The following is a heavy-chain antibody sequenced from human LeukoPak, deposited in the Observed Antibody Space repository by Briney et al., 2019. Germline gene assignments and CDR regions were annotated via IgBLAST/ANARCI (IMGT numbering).Heavy chain of an antibody. J-gene: IGHJ4*02. V-gene: IGHV3-72*01. CDR2: IRNKANSYTT. Sequence: PGGSLRLSCAASGFTFSDYYMDWVRQAPGQGLEWVGRIRNKANSYTTEYAASVKGRFTISRDDSKNSLYLQMNSLKTEDTAVYCCARDLAAQRGDYWGQGTLVTVSS. D-gene: IGHD6-13*01. CDR1: GFTFSDYY. CDR3: ARDLAAQRGDY.